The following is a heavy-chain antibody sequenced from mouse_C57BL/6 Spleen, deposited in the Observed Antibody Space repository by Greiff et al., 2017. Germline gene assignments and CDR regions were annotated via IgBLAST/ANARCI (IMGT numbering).Heavy chain of an antibody. J-gene: IGHJ3*01. CDR1: GFNIKDYY. D-gene: IGHD2-4*01. CDR3: TGGLRRAWFAY. CDR2: IDPEAGDT. Sequence: VQLQQSGAELVRPGASVKLSCTASGFNIKDYYMHWVKQRPEQGLEWIGRIDPEAGDTAYAPKFSGKGTMTADTSSNTAYLQLSSLTSADTAVYYCTGGLRRAWFAYWGQGTLVTVSA. V-gene: IGHV14-1*01.